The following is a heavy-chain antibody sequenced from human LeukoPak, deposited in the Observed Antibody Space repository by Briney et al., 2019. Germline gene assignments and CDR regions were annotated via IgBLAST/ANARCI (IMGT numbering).Heavy chain of an antibody. J-gene: IGHJ4*02. Sequence: GGSLRLSCAASGFTFSSYGMHWVRQAPGKGLEWVAFIRYDGSNKYYADSVKGRFTISRDNSKNTLYLQMNSLRAEDTAVYYCARDAIDTLDYWGQGTLVTVSS. V-gene: IGHV3-30*02. CDR3: ARDAIDTLDY. D-gene: IGHD2-21*01. CDR1: GFTFSSYG. CDR2: IRYDGSNK.